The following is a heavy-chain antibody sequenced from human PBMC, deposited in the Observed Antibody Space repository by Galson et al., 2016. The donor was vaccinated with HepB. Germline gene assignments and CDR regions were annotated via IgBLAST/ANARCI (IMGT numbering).Heavy chain of an antibody. CDR1: RFSFSNHA. CDR2: ILGSGAAT. J-gene: IGHJ4*02. Sequence: SLRLSCAASRFSFSNHAMSWVRQAPGKGLEWVSSILGSGAATFSAGSVKGRFTITRDNSKNTLYLQMNSLRAEDTAVYFCARGTPSRRPVFDLWGQGTLVSVSS. V-gene: IGHV3-23*01. CDR3: ARGTPSRRPVFDL. D-gene: IGHD3-16*01.